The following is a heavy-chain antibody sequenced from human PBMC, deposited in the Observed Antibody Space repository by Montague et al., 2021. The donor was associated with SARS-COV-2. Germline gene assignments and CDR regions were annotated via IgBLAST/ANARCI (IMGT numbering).Heavy chain of an antibody. CDR3: ARALYCSGGSCYPNWFDP. Sequence: SETLSLTCTVSGXSISSYYWSWIRQPPGRGLEWIGYIYYSGSTNYNPSLKSRVTISVDTSKNQFSLKLSSVTAADTAVYYCARALYCSGGSCYPNWFDPWGQGTLVTVSS. CDR2: IYYSGST. J-gene: IGHJ5*02. D-gene: IGHD2-15*01. V-gene: IGHV4-59*01. CDR1: GXSISSYY.